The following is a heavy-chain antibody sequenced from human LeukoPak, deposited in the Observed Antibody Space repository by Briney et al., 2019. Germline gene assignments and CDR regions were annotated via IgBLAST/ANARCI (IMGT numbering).Heavy chain of an antibody. J-gene: IGHJ1*01. D-gene: IGHD2-2*01. CDR1: GGSISSYY. Sequence: SETLSLTCTVSGGSISSYYWSWIRQPPGKGLEWIGYIYYSGSTNYNPSLKSRVTISVDTSKNQFSLELSSVTAADTAVYYCASWVPPANFQHWGQGTLVTVSS. CDR2: IYYSGST. CDR3: ASWVPPANFQH. V-gene: IGHV4-59*01.